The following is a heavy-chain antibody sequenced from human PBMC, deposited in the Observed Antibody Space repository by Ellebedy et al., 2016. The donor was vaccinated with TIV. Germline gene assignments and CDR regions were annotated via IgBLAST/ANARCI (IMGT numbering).Heavy chain of an antibody. CDR2: VSPYDGNT. CDR1: GYTLMSYG. V-gene: IGHV1-18*01. CDR3: ARGGGSSSWYLSPFDP. D-gene: IGHD6-13*01. Sequence: AASVKVSCKASGYTLMSYGICWVRQAPGQGLEWMGWVSPYDGNTNYAQKLQGRVTMTTDTSTSTAYMELRSLRSDDTAVYYCARGGGSSSWYLSPFDPWGQGTLVTVSS. J-gene: IGHJ5*02.